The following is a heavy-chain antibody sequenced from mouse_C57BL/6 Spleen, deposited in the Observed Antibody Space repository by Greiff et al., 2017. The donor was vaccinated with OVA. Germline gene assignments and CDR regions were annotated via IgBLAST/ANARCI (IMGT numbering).Heavy chain of an antibody. J-gene: IGHJ2*01. CDR1: GYAFTNYL. CDR3: ARRILLRRLIDY. D-gene: IGHD1-1*01. V-gene: IGHV1-54*01. Sequence: QVQLQQSGAELVRPGTSVKVSCKASGYAFTNYLIEWVKQRPGQGLEWIGVINPGRGGTNYNEKFKGKATLTADKSSSTAYMQLSSLTTEESAVYFCARRILLRRLIDYWGQGTTLTVSS. CDR2: INPGRGGT.